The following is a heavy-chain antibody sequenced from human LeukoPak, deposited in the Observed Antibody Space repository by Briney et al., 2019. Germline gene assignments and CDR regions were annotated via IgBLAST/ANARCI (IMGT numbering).Heavy chain of an antibody. J-gene: IGHJ4*02. Sequence: GGSLRLSCTASGFTFGDYAMSWVRQAPGKGPEWVGFIRRKANGGTTEYAASVKGRFTISRDDSKSIAYLQMNSLKTEDTAVYYCTSGLYYDSWSDLFDYWGQGTLDTVSS. V-gene: IGHV3-49*04. CDR1: GFTFGDYA. CDR2: IRRKANGGTT. D-gene: IGHD3-3*01. CDR3: TSGLYYDSWSDLFDY.